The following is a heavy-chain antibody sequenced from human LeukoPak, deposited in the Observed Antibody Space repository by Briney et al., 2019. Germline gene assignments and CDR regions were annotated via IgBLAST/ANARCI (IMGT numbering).Heavy chain of an antibody. D-gene: IGHD6-13*01. J-gene: IGHJ4*02. Sequence: PGGSLRLSCAASGFTFSGSAIHWVRQASGKGLEWVGRIRSKANSYATAYAESVKGRFTMSRDDSKNTAYLQMNSLKTEDTAVYYCARAPAAAGTIDYWGQGTLVTVSS. CDR1: GFTFSGSA. CDR2: IRSKANSYAT. CDR3: ARAPAAAGTIDY. V-gene: IGHV3-73*01.